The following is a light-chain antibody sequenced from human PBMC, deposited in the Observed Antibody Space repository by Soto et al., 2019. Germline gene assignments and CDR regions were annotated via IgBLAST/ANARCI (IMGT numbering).Light chain of an antibody. CDR2: DAS. V-gene: IGKV3-11*01. J-gene: IGKJ2*01. CDR3: QQRSNWPQDT. Sequence: EFVLTQSPATLSLSPGERATLSCRASQSVTRYLAWYQQKPGQAPRLLIYDASNRATGIPARFSGSGSGTDFTLSISSLEPEDFAIYYCQQRSNWPQDTFGQGTKLEIK. CDR1: QSVTRY.